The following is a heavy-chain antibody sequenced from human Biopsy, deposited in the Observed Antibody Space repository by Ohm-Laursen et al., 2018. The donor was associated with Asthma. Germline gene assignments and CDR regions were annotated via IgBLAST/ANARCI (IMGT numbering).Heavy chain of an antibody. CDR2: ISYDGSNK. V-gene: IGHV3-30-3*01. Sequence: SLRLSCAASGFTFSSYAMSWVRQAPGKGLEWVAVISYDGSNKYYADSVKGRFTISRDNSKNTLYLQMNSLRAEDTAVYYCAREGIAMAHFDYWGQGTLVTVSS. J-gene: IGHJ4*02. CDR3: AREGIAMAHFDY. D-gene: IGHD6-19*01. CDR1: GFTFSSYA.